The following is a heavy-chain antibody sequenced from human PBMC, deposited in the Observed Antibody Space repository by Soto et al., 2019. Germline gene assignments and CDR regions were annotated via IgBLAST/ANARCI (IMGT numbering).Heavy chain of an antibody. CDR1: GGSISSGGYY. Sequence: SETLSLTCTVSGGSISSGGYYWSWIRQHPGKGLEWIGYIYYSGSTYYNPSLKSRVTISVDTSKNQFSLKLSSVSAADTAVYYCTRGPSGDKVDYWGQGTLVTVFS. CDR3: TRGPSGDKVDY. CDR2: IYYSGST. J-gene: IGHJ4*02. V-gene: IGHV4-30-4*08. D-gene: IGHD7-27*01.